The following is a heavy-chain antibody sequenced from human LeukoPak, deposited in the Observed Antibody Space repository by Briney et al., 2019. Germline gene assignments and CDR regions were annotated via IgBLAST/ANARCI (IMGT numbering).Heavy chain of an antibody. CDR1: GYTFTSYG. CDR3: ARSPHILTGENFDY. D-gene: IGHD3-9*01. J-gene: IGHJ4*02. V-gene: IGHV1-2*02. Sequence: GASVKVSCKASGYTFTSYGISWVRQAPGQGLEWMGWINLNSGGTNYAQKFQVRVTMTRDTSISTAYMELSRLRPDDTAVYYCARSPHILTGENFDYWGQGTLVTVSS. CDR2: INLNSGGT.